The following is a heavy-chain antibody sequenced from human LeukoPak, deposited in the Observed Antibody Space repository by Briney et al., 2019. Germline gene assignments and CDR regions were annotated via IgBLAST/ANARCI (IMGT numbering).Heavy chain of an antibody. J-gene: IGHJ4*02. D-gene: IGHD7-27*01. CDR1: GFTFNIFT. V-gene: IGHV3-48*01. Sequence: GGSLRLSCAASGFTFNIFTMNWVRQAPGKGLEWISYINTKSKTIYYADSVKGRFTISRDNAKNSLHLQMNSLRVEDKALYYCVRDRNWAFDYWGQGTLVTVSS. CDR2: INTKSKTI. CDR3: VRDRNWAFDY.